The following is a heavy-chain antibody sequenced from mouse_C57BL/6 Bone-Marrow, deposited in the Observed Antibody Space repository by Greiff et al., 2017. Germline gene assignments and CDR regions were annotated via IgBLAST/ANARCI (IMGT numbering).Heavy chain of an antibody. CDR1: GFTFSDYY. CDR3: ARVYGSSLYYFDY. Sequence: EVKLVESEGGLVQPGSSMKLSCTASGFTFSDYYMAWVRQVPEKGLEWVANINYDGSSTYYLDSLKSRFIISRDNAKNILYLQMSSLKSEDTATYYCARVYGSSLYYFDYWGQGTTLTVSS. D-gene: IGHD1-1*01. CDR2: INYDGSST. J-gene: IGHJ2*01. V-gene: IGHV5-16*01.